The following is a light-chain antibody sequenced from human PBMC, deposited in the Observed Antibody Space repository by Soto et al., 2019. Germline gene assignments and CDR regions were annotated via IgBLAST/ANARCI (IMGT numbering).Light chain of an antibody. J-gene: IGKJ1*01. CDR3: QQYNKWPQT. Sequence: EIVMTQSPATLSVSPGERATLSCRASQSVATNLAWYQRRPGQAPRLLIYGASKRAIGLPARFSGSGSGTEFTLTITSLQSEDFAVYYCQQYNKWPQTFGQGTKVDIK. V-gene: IGKV3-15*01. CDR1: QSVATN. CDR2: GAS.